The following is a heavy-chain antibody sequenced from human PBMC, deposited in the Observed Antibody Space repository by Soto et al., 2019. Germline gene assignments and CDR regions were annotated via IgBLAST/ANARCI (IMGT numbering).Heavy chain of an antibody. CDR1: GGSFSGYY. V-gene: IGHV4-34*01. CDR2: INHSGST. Sequence: SETLSLTCAVYGGSFSGYYWSWIRQPPGKGLEWIGEINHSGSTNYNPSLKSRVTISVDTSKNQFSLKLSSVTAADTAVYYCARGRLFDYRRVKGETYFDYWGQGTLVTVSS. D-gene: IGHD4-4*01. CDR3: ARGRLFDYRRVKGETYFDY. J-gene: IGHJ4*02.